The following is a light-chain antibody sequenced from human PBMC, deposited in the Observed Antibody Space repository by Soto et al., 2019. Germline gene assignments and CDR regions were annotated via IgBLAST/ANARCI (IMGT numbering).Light chain of an antibody. V-gene: IGLV1-40*01. Sequence: QSVLTQPPSVSGAPGQRVSISCTVSSSNIGASYDVHWYQQLPGTAPKLLIYDNSNRPSGVPDRLSGSKSGTSASLAITGLQPEDEAVYYCQSYDSSLSGLVVFGGGTQLTVL. CDR1: SSNIGASYD. CDR2: DNS. CDR3: QSYDSSLSGLVV. J-gene: IGLJ2*01.